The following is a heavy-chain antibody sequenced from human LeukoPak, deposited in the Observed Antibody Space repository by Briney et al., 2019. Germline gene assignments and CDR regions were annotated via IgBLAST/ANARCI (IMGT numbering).Heavy chain of an antibody. Sequence: ASVKVSCKVSGYTFTDYYMHWVQQAPGKGLEWMGLVDPEDGETIYAEKFQGRVTITADTSTDTVYMELSSLRSEDTAVYYCATYHSSGWTMGYWGQGTLVTVSS. CDR1: GYTFTDYY. CDR3: ATYHSSGWTMGY. V-gene: IGHV1-69-2*01. J-gene: IGHJ4*02. D-gene: IGHD6-19*01. CDR2: VDPEDGET.